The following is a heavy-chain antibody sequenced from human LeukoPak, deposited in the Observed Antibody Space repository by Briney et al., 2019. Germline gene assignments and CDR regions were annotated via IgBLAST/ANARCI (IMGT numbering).Heavy chain of an antibody. CDR1: GYTFTSYY. Sequence: ASVKVSCKASGYTFTSYYMHWVRQAPGQGLEWMGIINPSGGSTSYAQKFQGGVTMTRDTSTSTVYIELSSLRSEDTAIYYCARGDTVTIDAFDIWGQGTLVTVSS. CDR2: INPSGGST. V-gene: IGHV1-46*01. J-gene: IGHJ3*02. CDR3: ARGDTVTIDAFDI. D-gene: IGHD4-11*01.